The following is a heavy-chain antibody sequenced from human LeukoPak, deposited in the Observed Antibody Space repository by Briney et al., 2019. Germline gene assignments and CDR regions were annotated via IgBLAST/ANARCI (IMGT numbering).Heavy chain of an antibody. CDR1: GVSLRTGVNFRTSS. J-gene: IGHJ4*02. Sequence: SVKVSCKASGVSLRTGVNFRTSSFSWVRQAPGQGLEWMGGIIPIFGTANYAQKFQGRVTITADESTSAAYMELSSLRSEDTAVYYCARGCAYCSRPLDYWGQGTLVTVSS. D-gene: IGHD2-2*01. CDR3: ARGCAYCSRPLDY. CDR2: IIPIFGTA. V-gene: IGHV1-69*13.